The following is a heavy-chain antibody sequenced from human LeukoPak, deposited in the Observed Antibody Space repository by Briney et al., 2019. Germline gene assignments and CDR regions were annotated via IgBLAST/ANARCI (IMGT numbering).Heavy chain of an antibody. V-gene: IGHV3-74*01. CDR2: INTDGRST. Sequence: GGSLRLSCAASGFTIRNNWMHWIRQVPGRGLVWVSRINTDGRSTGYADSVKGRFTISRDNAENTLYLQMNSLRAEDTAVYYCARGKGGSGYSIDYWGQGTLVTVSS. CDR1: GFTIRNNW. CDR3: ARGKGGSGYSIDY. D-gene: IGHD3-3*01. J-gene: IGHJ4*02.